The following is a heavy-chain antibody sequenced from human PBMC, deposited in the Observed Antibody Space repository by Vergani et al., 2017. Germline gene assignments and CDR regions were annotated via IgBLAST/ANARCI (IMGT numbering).Heavy chain of an antibody. V-gene: IGHV3-20*04. CDR1: GFTFGDYD. J-gene: IGHJ4*02. Sequence: EVQLVESGGGVVRPGGSLRLPCAASGFTFGDYDMNWVRQAPGKGLEWVSRVKWNGDSSVYADSVKGRFTISRENAKNSLYLQMTSLRAEDTAFYYCARRGSGNTYYFDYWGQGALVTVSS. CDR2: VKWNGDSS. D-gene: IGHD3-10*01. CDR3: ARRGSGNTYYFDY.